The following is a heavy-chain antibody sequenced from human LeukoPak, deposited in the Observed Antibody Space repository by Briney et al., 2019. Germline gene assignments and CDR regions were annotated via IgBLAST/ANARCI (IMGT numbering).Heavy chain of an antibody. J-gene: IGHJ4*02. CDR1: GFTFSSYA. CDR2: ISYDGSNK. Sequence: PGRSLRLSCAASGFTFSSYAMHWVRQAPGKGLEWVAVISYDGSNKYYADSVKGRFTISRDNSKNTLYLQMNSLRAEDTAVYYCARSPGTGNYWGQGTLVTVSS. D-gene: IGHD1-1*01. V-gene: IGHV3-30-3*01. CDR3: ARSPGTGNY.